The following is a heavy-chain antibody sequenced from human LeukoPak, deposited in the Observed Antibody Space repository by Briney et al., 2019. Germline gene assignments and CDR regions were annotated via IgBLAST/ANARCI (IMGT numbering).Heavy chain of an antibody. D-gene: IGHD1-1*01. V-gene: IGHV3-23*01. J-gene: IGHJ4*02. CDR1: GFTFSSDA. CDR2: ISGSGGAT. Sequence: PGGSLRLSCAASGFTFSSDAMSWVRQAPGKGLEWVSGISGSGGATYHADSVKGRFTISRDNSKNTLYLQMNSQRAEDTAVYYCAKGFSRNWYYWGQGTLVTVSS. CDR3: AKGFSRNWYY.